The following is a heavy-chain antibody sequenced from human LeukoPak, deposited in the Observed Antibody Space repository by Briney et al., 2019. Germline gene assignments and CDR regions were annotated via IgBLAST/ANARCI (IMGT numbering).Heavy chain of an antibody. D-gene: IGHD2-15*01. V-gene: IGHV4-61*02. CDR3: ARQCSGGSCYSGSTDY. Sequence: SQTLSLTCTVSGGSISSGSYYWSWIRQPAGKGLEWIGRIYTSGSTNYNPSLKSRVTISVDTSKYQFSLKLSSVTAADTAVYYCARQCSGGSCYSGSTDYWGQGTLVTVSS. J-gene: IGHJ4*02. CDR2: IYTSGST. CDR1: GGSISSGSYY.